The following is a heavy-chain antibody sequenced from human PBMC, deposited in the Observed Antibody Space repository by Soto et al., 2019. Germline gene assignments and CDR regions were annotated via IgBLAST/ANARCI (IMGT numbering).Heavy chain of an antibody. CDR1: GYTFTSYG. CDR3: ARDAAAGLNDY. Sequence: QVQLVQSGAEVKKPGASVKVSCKASGYTFTSYGISWVRQAPGQGLEWMGWISAYNGNTKYAQKLQGRVTMTTDTSTSKAYMELRSLRSDAPAVYYCARDAAAGLNDYWGQGTLVTVSS. V-gene: IGHV1-18*01. D-gene: IGHD6-13*01. CDR2: ISAYNGNT. J-gene: IGHJ4*02.